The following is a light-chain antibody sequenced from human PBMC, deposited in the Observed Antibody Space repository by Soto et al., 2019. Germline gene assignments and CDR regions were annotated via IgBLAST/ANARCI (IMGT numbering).Light chain of an antibody. J-gene: IGLJ1*01. V-gene: IGLV2-14*01. CDR3: SSLTSSITYV. Sequence: QSVLTQPASVSGSPGQSITISCTGTSSDVGTYEYVSWYQQHPAKVPKLMIYEVSYRPSGVSNRFSGSKSGNTASLSISGLQAEDEADYYCSSLTSSITYVFGTGTKLTVL. CDR2: EVS. CDR1: SSDVGTYEY.